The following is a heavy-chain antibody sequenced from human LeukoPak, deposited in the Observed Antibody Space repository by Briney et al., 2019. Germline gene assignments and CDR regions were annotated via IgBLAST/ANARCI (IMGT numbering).Heavy chain of an antibody. D-gene: IGHD3-10*01. CDR2: ISSSSSYI. V-gene: IGHV3-21*01. Sequence: GGSLRLSCAASGFTFSSYSMNWVRQAPGKGLEWVSSISSSSSYIYYADSVKGRFTISGDNAKNSLYLQMNSLRAEDTAVYYCARDHYGSGSYYGDYWGQGTLVTVSS. CDR3: ARDHYGSGSYYGDY. J-gene: IGHJ4*02. CDR1: GFTFSSYS.